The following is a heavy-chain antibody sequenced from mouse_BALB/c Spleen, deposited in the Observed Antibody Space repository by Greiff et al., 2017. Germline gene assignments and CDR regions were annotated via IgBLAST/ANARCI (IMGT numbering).Heavy chain of an antibody. CDR1: GDSITSGY. Sequence: VQLQQSGPSLVKPSQTLSLTCSVTGDSITSGYWNWIRKFPGNKLEYMGYISYSGSTYYNPSLKSRISITRDTSKNQYYLQLNSVTTEDTATYYCARWAHHSLLRPHYYAMDYWGQGTSVTVSS. CDR3: ARWAHHSLLRPHYYAMDY. CDR2: ISYSGST. V-gene: IGHV3-8*02. D-gene: IGHD1-2*01. J-gene: IGHJ4*01.